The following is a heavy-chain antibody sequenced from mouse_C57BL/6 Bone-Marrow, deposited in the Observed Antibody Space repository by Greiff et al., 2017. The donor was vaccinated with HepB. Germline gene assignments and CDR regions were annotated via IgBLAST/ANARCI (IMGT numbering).Heavy chain of an antibody. CDR3: ARRWLYAMDY. CDR2: ISSGSSTI. Sequence: EVQVVESGGGLVKPGGSLKLSCAASGFTFSDYGMHWVRQAPEKGLEWVAYISSGSSTIYYADTVKGRFTISRDNAKNTLFLQMTSLRSEDTSMYYCARRWLYAMDYWGQGTSVTVSS. D-gene: IGHD2-3*01. V-gene: IGHV5-17*01. CDR1: GFTFSDYG. J-gene: IGHJ4*01.